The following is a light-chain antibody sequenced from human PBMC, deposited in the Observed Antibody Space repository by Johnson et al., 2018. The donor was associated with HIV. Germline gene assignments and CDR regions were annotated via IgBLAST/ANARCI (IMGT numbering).Light chain of an antibody. V-gene: IGLV1-51*02. CDR2: EDN. CDR1: SSNIENNY. J-gene: IGLJ1*01. Sequence: QSVLTQPPSVSAAPGQKVTISCSGSSSNIENNYVSWYQQLPGTAPKLLIYEDNRRPSGTPDRFSGSKSGTSATLGITGLQTGDEADYYCGTWDSSLRAFVFRSGTKVPLL. CDR3: GTWDSSLRAFV.